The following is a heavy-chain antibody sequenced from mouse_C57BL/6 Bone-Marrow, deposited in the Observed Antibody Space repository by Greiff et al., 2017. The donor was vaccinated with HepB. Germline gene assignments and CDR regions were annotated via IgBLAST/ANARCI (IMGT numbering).Heavy chain of an antibody. CDR1: GFTFSDYG. CDR3: ARQDYGSSYWFAY. D-gene: IGHD1-1*01. V-gene: IGHV5-17*01. Sequence: EVQRVESGGGLVKPGGSLKLSCAASGFTFSDYGMHWVRQAPEKGLEWVAYISSGSSTIYYADTVKGRFTISRDNAKNTLFLQMTSLRSEDTDMYYCARQDYGSSYWFAYWGQGTLVTVSA. J-gene: IGHJ3*01. CDR2: ISSGSSTI.